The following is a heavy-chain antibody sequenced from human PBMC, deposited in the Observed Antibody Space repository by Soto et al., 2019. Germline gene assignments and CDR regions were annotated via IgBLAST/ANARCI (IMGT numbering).Heavy chain of an antibody. V-gene: IGHV4-39*01. Sequence: KASETLSLTCTVSGGSISSSSYYWGWIRQPPGKGLEWIGSIYYSGSTYYNPSLKCRVTISVDTSKNQFSLKLSSVTAADTAVYYCARHGYIYGSGSYLNWFDLWGQGTLVTVSS. D-gene: IGHD3-10*01. CDR2: IYYSGST. CDR3: ARHGYIYGSGSYLNWFDL. CDR1: GGSISSSSYY. J-gene: IGHJ5*02.